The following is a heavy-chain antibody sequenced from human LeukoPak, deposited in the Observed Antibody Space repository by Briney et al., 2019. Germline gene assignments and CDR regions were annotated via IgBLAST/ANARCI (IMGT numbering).Heavy chain of an antibody. V-gene: IGHV3-9*01. CDR2: ISWNSGSI. D-gene: IGHD5-24*01. CDR3: AKDTMATILPLYDY. J-gene: IGHJ4*02. CDR1: GFTFDDYA. Sequence: GRSLRLSCAASGFTFDDYAMHWVRQAPGKGLEWVSGISWNSGSIGYADSVKGRFTISRDNAKNSLYLQMNSLRAEDTALYYCAKDTMATILPLYDYWGQGTLVTVSS.